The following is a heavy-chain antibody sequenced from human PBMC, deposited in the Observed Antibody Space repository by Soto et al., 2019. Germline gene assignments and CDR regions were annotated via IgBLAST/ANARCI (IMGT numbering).Heavy chain of an antibody. D-gene: IGHD3-3*01. Sequence: SETLSLTCSVSGGSISNYYWSWIRQAPGKGLEWIGYISYSGSTNYKPSLKSRVTILVDTSKNQFSLKLRSVTAADSAVYYCARDRGDHAFWSGYFYGMDVWGQGTTVTVSS. CDR3: ARDRGDHAFWSGYFYGMDV. CDR1: GGSISNYY. V-gene: IGHV4-59*01. CDR2: ISYSGST. J-gene: IGHJ6*02.